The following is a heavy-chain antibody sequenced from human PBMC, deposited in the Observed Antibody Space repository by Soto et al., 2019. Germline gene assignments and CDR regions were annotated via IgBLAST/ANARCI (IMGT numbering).Heavy chain of an antibody. CDR3: ARGGYGDLYWYFDL. CDR2: INHSGST. J-gene: IGHJ2*01. Sequence: QVQLQQWGAGLLKPSETLSLTCAVYGGSFSDYYWSWIRQPPGKGLEWIGEINHSGSTNYNPSLMSRVTISVDTSKNHFSLKLSSVTAADSAVYYCARGGYGDLYWYFDLWGRGTLVTVSS. D-gene: IGHD4-17*01. V-gene: IGHV4-34*01. CDR1: GGSFSDYY.